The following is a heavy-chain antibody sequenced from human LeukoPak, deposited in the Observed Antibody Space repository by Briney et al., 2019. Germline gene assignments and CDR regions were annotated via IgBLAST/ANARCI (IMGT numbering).Heavy chain of an antibody. CDR2: ISSSGSTI. J-gene: IGHJ4*02. Sequence: GGSLRLSCAASGLTFSDYYMSWIRQAPGKGLEWVSYISSSGSTIYYADSVKGRFTISRDNAKNSLYLQMNSLRAEDTAVYYCARALTPSYYYDSSGYTFDYWGQGTLVTVSS. CDR1: GLTFSDYY. V-gene: IGHV3-11*04. D-gene: IGHD3-22*01. CDR3: ARALTPSYYYDSSGYTFDY.